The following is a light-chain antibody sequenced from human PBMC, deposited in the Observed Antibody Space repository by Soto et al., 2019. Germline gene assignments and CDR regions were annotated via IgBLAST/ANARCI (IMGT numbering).Light chain of an antibody. CDR1: QTISSF. V-gene: IGKV3-11*01. J-gene: IGKJ5*01. CDR2: DAS. CDR3: QQRSDWIT. Sequence: EVVLTQSPATLSLSPGERATLSCRASQTISSFLAWYQQRPGQAPRLLIYDASNRATGIPARFSGSGYGTDFTPTISSLEPEDFAVYYCQQRSDWITFGQGTRLEI.